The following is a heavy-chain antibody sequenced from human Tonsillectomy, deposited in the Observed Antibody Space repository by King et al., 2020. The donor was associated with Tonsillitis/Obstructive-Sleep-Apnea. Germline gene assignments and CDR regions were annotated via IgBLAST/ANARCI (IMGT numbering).Heavy chain of an antibody. Sequence: AQLVESGGGLVQPGRSLRLSCTTSGFTFGDYALTWVRQAPGKGLEWVGFIRSKGYGETTDYAASVKGRFTISRDDSKSIAYLEMNSLKTEDTAVYYCSREPNGVTGSYEPYYRYYMDVWGKGTTVAVSS. CDR2: IRSKGYGETT. J-gene: IGHJ6*03. V-gene: IGHV3-49*04. CDR1: GFTFGDYA. CDR3: SREPNGVTGSYEPYYRYYMDV. D-gene: IGHD2-8*01.